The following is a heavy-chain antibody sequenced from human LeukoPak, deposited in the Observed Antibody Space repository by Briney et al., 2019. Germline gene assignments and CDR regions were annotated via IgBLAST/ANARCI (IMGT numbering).Heavy chain of an antibody. CDR1: GYTFTGYY. J-gene: IGHJ4*02. CDR3: AREDVDGYNLFDH. D-gene: IGHD5-24*01. Sequence: ASVKVSCKASGYTFTGYYMHWVRQAPGQGLEWMGRINPNRGGTNYAQKFQGRVTMTRDTSISTAYMELSRLRSDDTAVYYCAREDVDGYNLFDHWGQGTLVTVSS. CDR2: INPNRGGT. V-gene: IGHV1-2*06.